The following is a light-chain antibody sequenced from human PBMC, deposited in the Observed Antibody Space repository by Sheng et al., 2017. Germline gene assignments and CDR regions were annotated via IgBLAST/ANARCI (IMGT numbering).Light chain of an antibody. V-gene: IGKV1-8*01. CDR3: QQYYSYPMS. CDR2: AAS. Sequence: AIRMTQSPSSLSASTGDRVTITCRASQDISDYLAWYQQNPGKAPKLLIYAASTLQSGVPSRFSGSGSGTDFTLTISRLQSEDFATYYCQQYYSYPMSFGPGTKVDIK. CDR1: QDISDY. J-gene: IGKJ3*01.